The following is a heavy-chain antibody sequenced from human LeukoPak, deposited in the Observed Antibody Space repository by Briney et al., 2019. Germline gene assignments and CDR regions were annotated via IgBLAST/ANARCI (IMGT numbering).Heavy chain of an antibody. D-gene: IGHD2-2*01. CDR1: GYTFTDYY. J-gene: IGHJ4*02. V-gene: IGHV1-2*02. Sequence: ASVKVSCKASGYTFTDYYVHWVRQAPGQGLEWMGWMNPNSDGTNYAQRFQGRVTMTRDTSISTAYMELTRLRFDDTAVFYCATSRGGTSFDYWGQGTLVTVSS. CDR2: MNPNSDGT. CDR3: ATSRGGTSFDY.